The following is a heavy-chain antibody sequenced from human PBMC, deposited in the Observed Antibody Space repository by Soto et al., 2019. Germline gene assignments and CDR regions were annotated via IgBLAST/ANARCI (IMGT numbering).Heavy chain of an antibody. CDR3: AKETVTGINTGSHFDS. V-gene: IGHV3-30*18. J-gene: IGHJ4*02. D-gene: IGHD6-19*01. CDR1: GFTLSSYG. Sequence: VQLVESGGGVVQPGRSLRLSCAASGFTLSSYGMHWVHQAPGKGLEWVSLILYDGSNKYYTESVKGRFTISRDNSKNTLYLQMNSLRIEDTAVYYCAKETVTGINTGSHFDSWGQGTPVTVSS. CDR2: ILYDGSNK.